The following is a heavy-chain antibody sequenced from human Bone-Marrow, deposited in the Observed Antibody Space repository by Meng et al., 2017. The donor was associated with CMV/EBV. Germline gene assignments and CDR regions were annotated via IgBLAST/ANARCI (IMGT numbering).Heavy chain of an antibody. CDR2: ISSSSSYI. Sequence: GESLRLSCASSGFTFSSYSMYWVRQVPGKGLEWVSSISSSSSYIYYADSVKGRFTISRDNAKNSLYLQMNSLRAEDKAVCYCASDSPGWLQGSGLGYYWRQGTLVTVSS. CDR3: ASDSPGWLQGSGLGYY. V-gene: IGHV3-21*01. D-gene: IGHD5-12*01. CDR1: GFTFSSYS. J-gene: IGHJ4*02.